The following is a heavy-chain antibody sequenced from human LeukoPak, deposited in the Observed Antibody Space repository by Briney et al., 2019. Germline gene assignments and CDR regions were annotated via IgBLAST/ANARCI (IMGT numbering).Heavy chain of an antibody. CDR2: SGSGGSP. Sequence: GGSLRVSCAASGFTFNKYAMGWVRQAPGKGLAWVSVSGSGGSPFYADSVKGRFTISRDNSKNTLYLQMNSLRAEDTAVYYCVEGGSGWYPGFEYWGQGALVTVSS. CDR3: VEGGSGWYPGFEY. CDR1: GFTFNKYA. D-gene: IGHD6-19*01. J-gene: IGHJ4*02. V-gene: IGHV3-23*01.